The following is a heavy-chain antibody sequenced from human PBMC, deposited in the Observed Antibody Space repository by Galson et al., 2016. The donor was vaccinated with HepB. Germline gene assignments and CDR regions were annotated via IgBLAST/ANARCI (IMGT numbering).Heavy chain of an antibody. J-gene: IGHJ3*02. CDR2: SSGDNVNR. D-gene: IGHD2-15*01. CDR3: ARHWGGRGAVAGTGAGVFDI. CDR1: GYNFTKYT. Sequence: SVKVSCKASGYNFTKYTISWVRQAPGQGLEWMGWSSGDNVNRNYAQKFQGRVIMTTDPSTSTAYMELRSLRSDDTAVYYCARHWGGRGAVAGTGAGVFDIWGQGTMVIVSS. V-gene: IGHV1-18*01.